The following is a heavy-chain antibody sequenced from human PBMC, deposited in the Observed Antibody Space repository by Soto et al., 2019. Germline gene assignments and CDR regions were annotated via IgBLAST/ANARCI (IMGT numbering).Heavy chain of an antibody. CDR2: IIPIFGTA. D-gene: IGHD6-13*01. CDR1: GGTFSSYA. J-gene: IGHJ4*02. V-gene: IGHV1-69*13. CDR3: ARSGIAAAGTCHY. Sequence: SVRVSCEASGGTFSSYAISWVRQAPGQGLEWMGGIIPIFGTANYAQKFQGRVTITADESTSTAYMELSSLRSEDTAVYYCARSGIAAAGTCHYWGQGTLVTVSS.